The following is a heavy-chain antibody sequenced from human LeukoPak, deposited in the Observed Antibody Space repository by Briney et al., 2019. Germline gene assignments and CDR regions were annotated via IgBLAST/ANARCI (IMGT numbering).Heavy chain of an antibody. CDR2: ISYDGSNK. J-gene: IGHJ4*02. CDR1: GFTFSSYA. D-gene: IGHD3-22*01. Sequence: GGSLRLSCAASGFTFSSYAMHWVRQAPGKGLEWVAVISYDGSNKYYADSVKGRFTISRDNSKNTLYLQMNSLRAEDTAVYYCARDGRRLDSSGYYDYFDYWGQGTLVTVSS. V-gene: IGHV3-30-3*01. CDR3: ARDGRRLDSSGYYDYFDY.